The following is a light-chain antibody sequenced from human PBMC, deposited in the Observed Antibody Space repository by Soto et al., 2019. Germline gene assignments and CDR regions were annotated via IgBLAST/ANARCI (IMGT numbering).Light chain of an antibody. Sequence: QSASTLAGAVGYRVTITCRSSQTISSWLSWYRQKPGKAPELLNFDASNLKSGVPSRFSGSGSGTELTLTVSNLQPDDFATYFSQQYYDHPLTVGGGTKVDNK. CDR3: QQYYDHPLT. V-gene: IGKV1-5*01. J-gene: IGKJ4*02. CDR2: DAS. CDR1: QTISSW.